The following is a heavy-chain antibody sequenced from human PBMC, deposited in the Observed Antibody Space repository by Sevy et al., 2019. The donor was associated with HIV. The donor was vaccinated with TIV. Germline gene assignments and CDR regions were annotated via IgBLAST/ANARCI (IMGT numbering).Heavy chain of an antibody. J-gene: IGHJ4*02. Sequence: GGSLRLSCAASGFTFSSYVMSWVRQAPGKGLEWVSGISGSGCSTYYADSVKGRFTISRDNSKNTLYLQMNSLRAEDTAVYYCAKDLDLQLTDYWGQGTLVTVSS. CDR2: ISGSGCST. CDR3: AKDLDLQLTDY. V-gene: IGHV3-23*01. CDR1: GFTFSSYV. D-gene: IGHD5-18*01.